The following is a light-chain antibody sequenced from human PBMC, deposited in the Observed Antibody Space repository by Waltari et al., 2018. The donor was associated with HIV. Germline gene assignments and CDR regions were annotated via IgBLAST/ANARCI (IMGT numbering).Light chain of an antibody. V-gene: IGLV2-14*01. CDR1: SSDVGGYNY. CDR2: DVS. Sequence: QSALTQPASVSGSPGQSITISCTGTSSDVGGYNYVSWYQQHPGKAPKPMIYDVSNRPSGVSNRFSGSKSGNTASLTFAGLQAEDEADYYCTSYTTTNTLVVFGGGTKLTVL. CDR3: TSYTTTNTLVV. J-gene: IGLJ2*01.